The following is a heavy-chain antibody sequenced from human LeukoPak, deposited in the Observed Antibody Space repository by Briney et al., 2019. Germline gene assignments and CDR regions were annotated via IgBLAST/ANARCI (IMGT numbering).Heavy chain of an antibody. J-gene: IGHJ4*02. Sequence: ASVKVSCKASGYTFTGYYMHWVRQAPGQGLEWMGWINPNSGGTNYAQKFQGRVTMTRDTSISTAYMELSRLRSDDTAVYYCASDAMYYYDSSGYYYYDYWGQGTLVTVSS. CDR2: INPNSGGT. CDR3: ASDAMYYYDSSGYYYYDY. V-gene: IGHV1-2*02. D-gene: IGHD3-22*01. CDR1: GYTFTGYY.